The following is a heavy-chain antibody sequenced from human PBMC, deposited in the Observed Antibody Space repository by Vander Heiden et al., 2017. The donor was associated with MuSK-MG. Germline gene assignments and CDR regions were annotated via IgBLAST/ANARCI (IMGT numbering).Heavy chain of an antibody. CDR3: AREDHSTYPV. D-gene: IGHD2-2*01. J-gene: IGHJ3*01. CDR2: IKQDGGEE. CDR1: GFPFNTYW. V-gene: IGHV3-7*01. Sequence: EVQLVESGGGLVQPGGSLRLSCVASGFPFNTYWMSWVRQAPGKGLEWVANIKQDGGEEFYVDSVKGRFIISKDNAKNTLYLQMNSLRAEDTALYFCAREDHSTYPVWGHGTMVTVSS.